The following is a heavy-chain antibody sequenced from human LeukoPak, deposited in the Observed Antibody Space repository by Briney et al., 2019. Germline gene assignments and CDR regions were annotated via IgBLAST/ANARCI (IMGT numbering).Heavy chain of an antibody. CDR3: ARGPPDCSSTSCYAFDAFDT. CDR2: MYSSGST. V-gene: IGHV4-39*07. D-gene: IGHD2-2*01. Sequence: SETLSLACTVAGASISITSYCWGWLRQPPGKGLEWIGSMYSSGSTYYNPSLKSRVTISVDTSKNQFSLKLSSVTAADTAVYYCARGPPDCSSTSCYAFDAFDTWGQGTWSPSRQ. J-gene: IGHJ3*02. CDR1: GASISITSYC.